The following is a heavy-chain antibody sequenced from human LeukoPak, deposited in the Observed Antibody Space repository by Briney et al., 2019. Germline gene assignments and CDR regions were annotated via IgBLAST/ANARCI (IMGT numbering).Heavy chain of an antibody. CDR2: ISAYNGNT. Sequence: ASVKVSCKASGYTFTSYGISWVRQAPGQGLEWMGWISAYNGNTNYAQELQGRVTMTTDTSTSTAYMELRSLRSDDTAVYYCARDLPGYCSGGSCCLDYWGQGTLVTVSS. V-gene: IGHV1-18*04. D-gene: IGHD2-15*01. CDR1: GYTFTSYG. J-gene: IGHJ4*02. CDR3: ARDLPGYCSGGSCCLDY.